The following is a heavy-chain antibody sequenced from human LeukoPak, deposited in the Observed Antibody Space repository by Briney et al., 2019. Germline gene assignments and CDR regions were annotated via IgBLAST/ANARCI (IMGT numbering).Heavy chain of an antibody. CDR3: ARDGDIAVAGPSAY. Sequence: ASVKVSCKASGGTFSSYAISWVRQAPGQGLEWMGGIIPIFGTANYAQKFQGRVTITADESTSTAYMELSSLRSEDTAVYYCARDGDIAVAGPSAYWGQGTLVTVSS. CDR1: GGTFSSYA. J-gene: IGHJ4*02. CDR2: IIPIFGTA. D-gene: IGHD6-19*01. V-gene: IGHV1-69*13.